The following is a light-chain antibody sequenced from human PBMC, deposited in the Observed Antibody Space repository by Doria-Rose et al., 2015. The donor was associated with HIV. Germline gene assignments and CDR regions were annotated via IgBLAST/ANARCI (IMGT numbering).Light chain of an antibody. J-gene: IGKJ5*01. V-gene: IGKV3-11*01. CDR2: DAP. CDR3: QQRSS. CDR1: Y. Sequence: YLAWYQQKPGQAPRLLIYDAPNRATGIPARFSGSGSGTDFTLTISSLEPEDFAVYYCQQRSSFGQGTRLEIK.